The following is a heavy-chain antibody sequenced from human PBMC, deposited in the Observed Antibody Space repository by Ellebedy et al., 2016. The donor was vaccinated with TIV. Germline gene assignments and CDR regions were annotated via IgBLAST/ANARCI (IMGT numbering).Heavy chain of an antibody. CDR1: GFNLSTSD. Sequence: GESLKISCAASGFNLSTSDMYWVRQAPGKGLEWVASYSGFKEIYVDSVKGRFTISRDNSKNTMFLQMNSRRAEDTALYYCATDSGGDYRQALGYWGQGTLVTVSS. V-gene: IGHV3-33*07. CDR2: YSGFKE. J-gene: IGHJ4*02. CDR3: ATDSGGDYRQALGY. D-gene: IGHD6-25*01.